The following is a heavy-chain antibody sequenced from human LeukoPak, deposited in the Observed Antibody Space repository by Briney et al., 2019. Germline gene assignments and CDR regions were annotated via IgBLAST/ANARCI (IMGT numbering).Heavy chain of an antibody. CDR3: ARRITMVRGVIITPLYYFDY. CDR1: GYSFTSYW. Sequence: GESLKISCKGSGYSFTSYWIGWVRQMPGKGLEWMGIIYPGDSDTRYSPSFQGQVTISADKSISTAYLQWSSLKASDTAMYYCARRITMVRGVIITPLYYFDYWGQGTLVTVSS. CDR2: IYPGDSDT. J-gene: IGHJ4*02. D-gene: IGHD3-10*01. V-gene: IGHV5-51*01.